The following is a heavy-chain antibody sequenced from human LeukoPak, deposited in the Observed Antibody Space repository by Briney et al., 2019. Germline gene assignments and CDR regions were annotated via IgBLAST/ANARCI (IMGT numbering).Heavy chain of an antibody. V-gene: IGHV1-2*02. CDR3: ARDVGRLVIVGATGHFDY. D-gene: IGHD1-26*01. J-gene: IGHJ4*02. Sequence: GASVKVSCKASGYTFTAYYMHWVPQAPRQPLEWMGWINPNSGGTNYAQKFQGRVTMTRDTSISTAYMELSRLRSDDTAVYYCARDVGRLVIVGATGHFDYWGQGTLVTVSS. CDR2: INPNSGGT. CDR1: GYTFTAYY.